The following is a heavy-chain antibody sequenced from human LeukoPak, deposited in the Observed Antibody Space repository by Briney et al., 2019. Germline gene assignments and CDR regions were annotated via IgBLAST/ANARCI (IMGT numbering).Heavy chain of an antibody. CDR3: ARDSGTRGD. J-gene: IGHJ4*02. D-gene: IGHD3-10*01. CDR2: INHSGST. Sequence: SETLSLTCTVSRDSISTYYWSWIRQPPGKGLEWIGEINHSGSTNYNPSLKSRVTISVDTSKNQFSLKLSSVTAADTAVYYCARDSGTRGDWGQGTLVTVSS. V-gene: IGHV4-34*01. CDR1: RDSISTYY.